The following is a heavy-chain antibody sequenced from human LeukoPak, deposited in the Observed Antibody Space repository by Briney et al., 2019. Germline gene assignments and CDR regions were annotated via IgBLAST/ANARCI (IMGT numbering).Heavy chain of an antibody. CDR3: AKENWALVY. V-gene: IGHV3-23*01. CDR1: GFTFSTYV. J-gene: IGHJ4*02. Sequence: GGSLRLSCAASGFTFSTYVMTWVRQAPGKGLEWVSEISGSGGTTYYADSVKGRFTISRDNSKNTVSLQMNSLRAEDTAVYYCAKENWALVYWGQETLVTVSS. D-gene: IGHD7-27*01. CDR2: ISGSGGTT.